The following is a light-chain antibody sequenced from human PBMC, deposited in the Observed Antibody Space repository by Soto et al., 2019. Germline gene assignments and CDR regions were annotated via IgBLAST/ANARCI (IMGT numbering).Light chain of an antibody. J-gene: IGKJ1*01. CDR2: GAS. Sequence: EIVMTQSPATLSVSPGERATLSCGASQSVSSNLAWYQRKPGQAPRLLIYGASSRATGIPDRFSGSGSGTDFSLTISRLEPEDFAVYYCQQHGSSPWTFGQGTKVDIK. CDR1: QSVSSN. CDR3: QQHGSSPWT. V-gene: IGKV3-20*01.